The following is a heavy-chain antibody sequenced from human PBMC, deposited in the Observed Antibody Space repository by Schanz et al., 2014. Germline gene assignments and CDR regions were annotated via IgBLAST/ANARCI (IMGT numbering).Heavy chain of an antibody. CDR3: AKDSTHIDIVLVPTAIDY. Sequence: VQLLDSGGGLVQPGGSLRLSCAASGFTFSTYAMHWVRQAPGKGLEWVALISNDGSIKYYADSVKGRFTISRDNSKNTLYLHMNTLRSEDTAVYYCAKDSTHIDIVLVPTAIDYWGQGTLVTVSS. J-gene: IGHJ4*02. CDR2: ISNDGSIK. CDR1: GFTFSTYA. V-gene: IGHV3-30-3*01. D-gene: IGHD2-2*01.